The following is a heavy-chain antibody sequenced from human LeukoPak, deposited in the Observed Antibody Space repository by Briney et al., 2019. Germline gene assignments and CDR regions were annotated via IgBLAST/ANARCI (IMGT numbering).Heavy chain of an antibody. J-gene: IGHJ4*02. D-gene: IGHD3-22*01. CDR2: IRYDGSNK. Sequence: GGSLRLSCAASGFTFSSYGMHWVRQAPGKGLEWVAFIRYDGSNKYYAGSVKGRFTISRDNSKNTLYLQMNSLRAEDTAVYYCAKDPNYYYDSTFNYWGQGTLVTVSS. CDR1: GFTFSSYG. V-gene: IGHV3-30*02. CDR3: AKDPNYYYDSTFNY.